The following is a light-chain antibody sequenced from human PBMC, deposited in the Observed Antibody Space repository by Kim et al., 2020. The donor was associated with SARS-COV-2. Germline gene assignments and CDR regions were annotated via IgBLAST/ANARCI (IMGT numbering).Light chain of an antibody. Sequence: ASVGDRVTITCRANQNIGTYLNWYQHKAGKAPQLLIYAASSLRSGVPSRFSGSGSGTDFTHTISSLQPDDFATYYCQQSYSTPLHTFGQGTKLEI. CDR1: QNIGTY. J-gene: IGKJ2*01. CDR3: QQSYSTPLHT. V-gene: IGKV1-39*01. CDR2: AAS.